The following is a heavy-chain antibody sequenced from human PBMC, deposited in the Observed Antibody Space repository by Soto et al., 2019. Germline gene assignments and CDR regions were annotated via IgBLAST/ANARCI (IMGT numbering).Heavy chain of an antibody. J-gene: IGHJ4*02. CDR2: LSPDGRSS. Sequence: EVQLVESGGGLVQPGGSLILSCAASGFTFSDYWMHWLRQAPGKGLVWVSRLSPDGRSSSYAASVKGRFTISRDNAKNTLSLQMNNLTAEDTTVYYCARPPTKYGDLVGPFDYCGPVALVTDS. CDR3: ARPPTKYGDLVGPFDY. CDR1: GFTFSDYW. D-gene: IGHD4-17*01. V-gene: IGHV3-74*01.